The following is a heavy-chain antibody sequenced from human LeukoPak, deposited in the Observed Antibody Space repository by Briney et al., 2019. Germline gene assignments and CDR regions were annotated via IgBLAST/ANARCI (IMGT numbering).Heavy chain of an antibody. D-gene: IGHD3-9*01. CDR3: ARDLSYDILTGLLGY. CDR2: INAYNDNR. J-gene: IGHJ4*02. CDR1: GYTFTTYG. Sequence: ASVKVSCKASGYTFTTYGISWVRQAPGQGPEWMGWINAYNDNRNYAQNLQGRVTMTTDTSTTTAYMELRSLRSDDTAVYYCARDLSYDILTGLLGYWGQGTLVTVSS. V-gene: IGHV1-18*01.